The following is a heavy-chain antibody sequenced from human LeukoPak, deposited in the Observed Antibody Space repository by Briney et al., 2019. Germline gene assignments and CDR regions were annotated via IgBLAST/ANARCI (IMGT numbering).Heavy chain of an antibody. CDR2: LSGGGST. V-gene: IGHV3-23*01. J-gene: IGHJ6*02. Sequence: GGSLRLSCAASGFTFSTYAMTWVRQAPGRGLEWVSSLSGGGSTYYADSVKGRFTISRDNSKNTLYLQMNSLRAEDTAVYYCAKAHRGDSSGYYRIIDYYYYGMDVWGQGTTVTVSS. CDR3: AKAHRGDSSGYYRIIDYYYYGMDV. CDR1: GFTFSTYA. D-gene: IGHD3-22*01.